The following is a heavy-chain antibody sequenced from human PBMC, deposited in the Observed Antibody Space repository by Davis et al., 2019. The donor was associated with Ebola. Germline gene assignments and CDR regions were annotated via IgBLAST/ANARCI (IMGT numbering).Heavy chain of an antibody. CDR1: GFTFSDYR. V-gene: IGHV3-74*01. D-gene: IGHD3-3*01. J-gene: IGHJ4*02. CDR2: INGDGSST. CDR3: ARDAEWLSAFSK. Sequence: PGGSLRLSCAASGFTFSDYRIHWVRQAPGKGLVWVSRINGDGSSTNYADSVKGRFTISRDNAKNTLYLQMNSLRVEDTAVYYCARDAEWLSAFSKWGQGTLVTVSS.